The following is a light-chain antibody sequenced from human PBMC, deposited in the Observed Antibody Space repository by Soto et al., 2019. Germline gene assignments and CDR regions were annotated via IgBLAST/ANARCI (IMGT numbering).Light chain of an antibody. Sequence: EIVLTQSPATLSLSPGERATLSCRASQSVSSYLAWYQQKPGQAPRLLIYDASNRATGIPARFSGSGSGTDIPRTISSLEPEDFAVYYCQQRSNWPLTFGGGTKVEIK. CDR1: QSVSSY. J-gene: IGKJ4*01. CDR2: DAS. CDR3: QQRSNWPLT. V-gene: IGKV3-11*01.